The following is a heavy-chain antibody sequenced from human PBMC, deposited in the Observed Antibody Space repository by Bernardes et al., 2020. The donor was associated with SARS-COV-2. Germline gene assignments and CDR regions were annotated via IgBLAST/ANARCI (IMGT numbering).Heavy chain of an antibody. V-gene: IGHV3-15*01. CDR1: GITFTHAW. D-gene: IGHD2-15*01. CDR3: TTGCAGGTCYPD. Sequence: GGSLRLSCAASGITFTHAWMSWVRQTPGRGLEWVGLIKSKTDAAAVDYAAPVKGRFTISRDDSSNTLYLQMNSLNTEDTGVYYCTTGCAGGTCYPDWGQGTLVTVSS. CDR2: IKSKTDAAAV. J-gene: IGHJ4*02.